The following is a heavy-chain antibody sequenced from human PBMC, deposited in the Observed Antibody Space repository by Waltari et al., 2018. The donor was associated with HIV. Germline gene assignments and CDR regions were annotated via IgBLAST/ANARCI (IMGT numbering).Heavy chain of an antibody. Sequence: QVQLQESGPGLVKPSETLSLTCAVSGYSISSGYYWGWIRQPPGTGLEWSGSIYHSGSTYYNPSLKSRVTISVDTSKNQFSLKLSSVTAADTAVYYCARDLYYYDSSGYYTLYYYYYGMDVWGQGTTVTVSS. CDR2: IYHSGST. D-gene: IGHD3-22*01. CDR1: GYSISSGYY. J-gene: IGHJ6*02. CDR3: ARDLYYYDSSGYYTLYYYYYGMDV. V-gene: IGHV4-38-2*02.